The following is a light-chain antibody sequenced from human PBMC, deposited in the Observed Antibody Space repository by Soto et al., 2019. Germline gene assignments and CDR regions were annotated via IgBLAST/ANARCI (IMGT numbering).Light chain of an antibody. CDR1: QDISNY. CDR2: DAS. V-gene: IGKV1-33*01. Sequence: PSSLSASVGDRVTITCQASQDISNYLNWYQQKPGKAPKLLIYDASNLETGVPSRFSGSGSGTDFTFTISSLQPEDIATYYCQQYDNIRVTFGQGTRLEI. CDR3: QQYDNIRVT. J-gene: IGKJ5*01.